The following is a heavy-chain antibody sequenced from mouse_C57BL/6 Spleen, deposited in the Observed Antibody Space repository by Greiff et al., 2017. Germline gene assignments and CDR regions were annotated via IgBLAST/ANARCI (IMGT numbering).Heavy chain of an antibody. CDR2: IYPRDGST. CDR1: GYTFTSYD. V-gene: IGHV1-85*01. J-gene: IGHJ1*03. Sequence: VQLQQSGPELVKPGASVKLSCKASGYTFTSYDINWVKQRPGQGLEWIGWIYPRDGSTKYNEKFKGKATLTVDTSSSTAYMELHSLTSEDSAVYFCARRRRPGYWYFEVWGTGTTVTVSS. CDR3: ARRRRPGYWYFEV.